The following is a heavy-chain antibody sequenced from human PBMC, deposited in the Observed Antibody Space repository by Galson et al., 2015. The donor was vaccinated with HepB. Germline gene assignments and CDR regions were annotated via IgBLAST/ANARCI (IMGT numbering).Heavy chain of an antibody. D-gene: IGHD3-22*01. J-gene: IGHJ5*02. CDR2: IIPIFGTA. CDR1: GGTFSSYA. Sequence: SVKVSCKASGGTFSSYAISWVRQAPGQGLEWMGGIIPIFGTANYAQKFQGRVTITADESTSTAYMELSSLRSEDTAVYYCARDRYYDSSGYLGWFDPWGQGTLVTVSS. CDR3: ARDRYYDSSGYLGWFDP. V-gene: IGHV1-69*13.